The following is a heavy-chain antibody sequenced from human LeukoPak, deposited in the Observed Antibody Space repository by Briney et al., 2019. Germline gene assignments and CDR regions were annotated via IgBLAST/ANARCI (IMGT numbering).Heavy chain of an antibody. CDR2: SGGSGGRT. V-gene: IGHV3-23*01. CDR1: GFTFPRHA. CDR3: AQEHFDTSGYYSRSDN. Sequence: PGGSLRLSCAASGFTFPRHAMSWVRQAPGKGLEWVASSGGSGGRTHYADSVKGRFTISRDNSQNTVYLHMNSLRADDTAVYYCAQEHFDTSGYYSRSDNWGQGILVTVSS. D-gene: IGHD3-22*01. J-gene: IGHJ4*02.